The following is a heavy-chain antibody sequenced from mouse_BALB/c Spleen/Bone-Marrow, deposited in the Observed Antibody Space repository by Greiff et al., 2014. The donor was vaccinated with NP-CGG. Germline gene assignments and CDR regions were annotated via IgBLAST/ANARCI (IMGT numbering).Heavy chain of an antibody. D-gene: IGHD1-1*01. V-gene: IGHV1-80*01. CDR1: GYAFSSYW. CDR2: IYPGDGDT. CDR3: ARDYYGSRYYFDY. J-gene: IGHJ2*01. Sequence: VQLQQSGAELVRPGSSVKISCKASGYAFSSYWMNWVKQRPGQGLEWIGQIYPGDGDTNYNGKFKGKATLTADKSSSTAYMQLSSLTSEDSAVHFCARDYYGSRYYFDYWGQGTTLTVSS.